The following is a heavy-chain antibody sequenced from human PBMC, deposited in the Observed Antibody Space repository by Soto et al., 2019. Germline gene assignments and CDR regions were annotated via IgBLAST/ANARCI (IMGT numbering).Heavy chain of an antibody. D-gene: IGHD6-19*01. CDR3: ARGGDSSGWYYPSGYFQH. Sequence: QVQLVESGGGVVQPGRSLRLSCAASGFTFSSYAMHWVRQAPGKGLEWVAVISYDGSNKYYADSVKGRFTISRDNSKNPLYQQMNSLRAEDTAGYYCARGGDSSGWYYPSGYFQHWGQGTLVTVSS. J-gene: IGHJ1*01. V-gene: IGHV3-30-3*01. CDR1: GFTFSSYA. CDR2: ISYDGSNK.